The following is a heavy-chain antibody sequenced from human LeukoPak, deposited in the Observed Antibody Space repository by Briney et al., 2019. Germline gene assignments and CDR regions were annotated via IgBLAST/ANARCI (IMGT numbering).Heavy chain of an antibody. CDR3: TTRLQHHFDY. CDR2: ISGNGGST. J-gene: IGHJ4*02. V-gene: IGHV3-64*04. CDR1: GFTFSSYA. Sequence: PGGSLRLSCSASGFTFSSYAMHWVRQAPGKGLEYVSAISGNGGSTFYADSVKGRFTISRDDSQNTVYLQMDSLRAEDTAVYYCTTRLQHHFDYWGQGTQVTVSS. D-gene: IGHD2-15*01.